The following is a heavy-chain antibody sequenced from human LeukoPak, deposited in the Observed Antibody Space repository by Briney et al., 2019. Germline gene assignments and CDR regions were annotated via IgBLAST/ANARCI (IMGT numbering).Heavy chain of an antibody. J-gene: IGHJ1*01. V-gene: IGHV3-64*01. D-gene: IGHD3-22*01. Sequence: GGSLRLSCAASGFTFSSYAMHWVRQGPGKGLEYVSAISSNGGSTYYANSVKGRFTISRDNSKNTLYLQMGSLRAEDMAVYYCARDYYDSSGYVSAFQHWGQGTLVTVSS. CDR2: ISSNGGST. CDR1: GFTFSSYA. CDR3: ARDYYDSSGYVSAFQH.